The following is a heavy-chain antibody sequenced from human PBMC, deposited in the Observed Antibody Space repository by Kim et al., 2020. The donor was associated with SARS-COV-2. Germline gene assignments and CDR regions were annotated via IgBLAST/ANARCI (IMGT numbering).Heavy chain of an antibody. D-gene: IGHD1-1*01. CDR3: ARAPKGTTPHVGAFDI. V-gene: IGHV3-33*01. Sequence: GGSLRLSCAASGFTFSSYGMHWVRQAPGKGLEWVAVIWYDGSNKYYADSVKGRFTISRDNSKNTLYLQMNSLRAEDTAVYYCARAPKGTTPHVGAFDIWGQGTMVTVSS. CDR2: IWYDGSNK. J-gene: IGHJ3*02. CDR1: GFTFSSYG.